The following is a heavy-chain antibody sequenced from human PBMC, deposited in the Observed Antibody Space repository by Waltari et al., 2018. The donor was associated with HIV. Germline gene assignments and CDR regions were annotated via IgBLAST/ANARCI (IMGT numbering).Heavy chain of an antibody. V-gene: IGHV4-39*07. CDR2: IYYSGST. D-gene: IGHD4-17*01. CDR3: ATPYGGKGNWFDP. J-gene: IGHJ5*02. Sequence: QLQLQESGPGLVKPSETLSLTCTVSGGSISSSSYYWGWIRQPPGKGLEWIGSIYYSGSTYYNPSLKSRVTISVDTSKNQFSLKLSSVTAADTAVYYCATPYGGKGNWFDPWGQGTLVTVSS. CDR1: GGSISSSSYY.